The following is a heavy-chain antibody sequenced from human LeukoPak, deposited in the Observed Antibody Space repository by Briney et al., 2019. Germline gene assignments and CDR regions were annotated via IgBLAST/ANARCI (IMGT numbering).Heavy chain of an antibody. J-gene: IGHJ4*02. D-gene: IGHD2-8*02. V-gene: IGHV3-21*04. CDR3: ARDKGPWSFDS. CDR2: ISSSSSYI. Sequence: GGSLRLSCAASGFTFSASDMNWVRQTPGKGLEWVSSISSSSSYIYYADSVKGRFTISRDNAANSLYLQMNSLRADDTAIYYCARDKGPWSFDSWGQGTLVTVSS. CDR1: GFTFSASD.